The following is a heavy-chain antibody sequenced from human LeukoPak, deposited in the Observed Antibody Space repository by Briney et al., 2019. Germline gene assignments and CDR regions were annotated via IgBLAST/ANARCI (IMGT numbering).Heavy chain of an antibody. CDR2: ISYDGSNK. J-gene: IGHJ4*02. V-gene: IGHV3-30*03. CDR3: ATTFGELIQFDY. Sequence: PGGSLRLSCAASGFTFSSYGMHWVRQAPGKGLEWVAVISYDGSNKYYADSVKGRFTISRDNSKNTLYLQMNSLRAEDTAVYYCATTFGELIQFDYWGQGTLVTVSS. CDR1: GFTFSSYG. D-gene: IGHD3-10*01.